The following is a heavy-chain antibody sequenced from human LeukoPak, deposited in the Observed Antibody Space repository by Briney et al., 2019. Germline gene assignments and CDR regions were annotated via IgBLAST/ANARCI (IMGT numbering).Heavy chain of an antibody. D-gene: IGHD4-17*01. CDR3: ARVPPIYGDYYYYGMDV. J-gene: IGHJ6*04. CDR1: GGTFSSYA. CDR2: IIPIFGTA. V-gene: IGHV1-69*06. Sequence: ASVKVSCKASGGTFSSYAISWVRQAPGQGLEWMGGIIPIFGTANYAQKFQGRVTITADKSTSTAYMELSSPRSEDTAVYYCARVPPIYGDYYYYGMDVWGKGTTVTVSS.